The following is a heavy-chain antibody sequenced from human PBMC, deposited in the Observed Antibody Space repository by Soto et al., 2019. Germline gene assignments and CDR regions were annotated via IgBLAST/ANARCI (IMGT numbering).Heavy chain of an antibody. CDR2: IIPLFGTT. D-gene: IGHD3-9*01. Sequence: QVQLVQSGAEVRRTGSSVKVSCKASGGSFSYYAFSWVRQGPGQGLEWMGGIIPLFGTTKYAQTFQGRVTIIADESTKIVYMELSSLRSEDTAVYYCARSGEAYYDVLTGYYKGSWFDPWGQGTLVTVSS. CDR3: ARSGEAYYDVLTGYYKGSWFDP. CDR1: GGSFSYYA. V-gene: IGHV1-69*01. J-gene: IGHJ5*02.